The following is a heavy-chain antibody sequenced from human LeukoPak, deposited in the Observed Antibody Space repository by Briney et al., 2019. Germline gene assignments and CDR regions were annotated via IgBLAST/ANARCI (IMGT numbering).Heavy chain of an antibody. D-gene: IGHD3-10*01. J-gene: IGHJ5*02. CDR3: ARDRHYDSRSKNWFDP. Sequence: SETLSLTCTVSGGSLSSYYWSWIRQPAGKGLEWIGRIYTSGSTKYSPSLKSRVSMSIDTSKNQFSLKLSSVTAADTAVYYCARDRHYDSRSKNWFDPWGQGTLVTVSS. CDR1: GGSLSSYY. V-gene: IGHV4-4*07. CDR2: IYTSGST.